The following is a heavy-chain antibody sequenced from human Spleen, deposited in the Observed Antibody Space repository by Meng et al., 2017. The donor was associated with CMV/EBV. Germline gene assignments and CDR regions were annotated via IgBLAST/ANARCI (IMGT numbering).Heavy chain of an antibody. Sequence: CAASGFTFSSYAMSWVRQAPGKGLEWVSAISGSGGSTYYADSVKGRFTISRDNSKNTLYLQMNSLRAEDTAVYYCAKDSVSGYDLDYWGQGTLVTVSS. CDR1: GFTFSSYA. D-gene: IGHD5-12*01. CDR2: ISGSGGST. J-gene: IGHJ4*02. CDR3: AKDSVSGYDLDY. V-gene: IGHV3-23*01.